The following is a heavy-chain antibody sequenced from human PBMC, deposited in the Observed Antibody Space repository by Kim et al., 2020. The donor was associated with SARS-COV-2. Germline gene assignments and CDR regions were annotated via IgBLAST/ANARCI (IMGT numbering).Heavy chain of an antibody. CDR3: ATHRGETYYYGSGSYYFDY. Sequence: SETLSLTCTVSGGSISSSSYYWGWIRQPPGKGLEWIGSIYYSGSTYYNPSLKSRVTISVDTSKNQFSLKLSSVTAADTAVYYCATHRGETYYYGSGSYYFDYWGQGTLVTVSS. J-gene: IGHJ4*02. CDR2: IYYSGST. D-gene: IGHD3-10*01. V-gene: IGHV4-39*01. CDR1: GGSISSSSYY.